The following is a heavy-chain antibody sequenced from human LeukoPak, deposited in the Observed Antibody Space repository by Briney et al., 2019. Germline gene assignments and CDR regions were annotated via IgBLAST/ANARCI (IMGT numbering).Heavy chain of an antibody. Sequence: ASVTVSYKDSGYTFTSYGIRWVRQAPGQGLEWMGWISAYNGNTNYAQKLQGRVTMTTDTSTSTAYMELRSLRSDDTAVYYCASDPPYYYDSNGYYFDYWGQGTLVTVSS. D-gene: IGHD3-22*01. CDR1: GYTFTSYG. CDR3: ASDPPYYYDSNGYYFDY. CDR2: ISAYNGNT. J-gene: IGHJ4*02. V-gene: IGHV1-18*01.